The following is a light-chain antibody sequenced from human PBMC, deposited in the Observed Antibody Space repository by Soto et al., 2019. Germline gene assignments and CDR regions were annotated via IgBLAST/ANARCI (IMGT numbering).Light chain of an antibody. J-gene: IGKJ2*01. CDR1: QSVSSSY. CDR3: QQYGSSPYT. V-gene: IGKV3-20*01. Sequence: EIVLTQSPGTLSLSPGERATLSCRASQSVSSSYLAWYQQKPGQAPRLLIYGASSRATGIPDRYSGSGSGTDSTLTISRLEPEHFAVYYCQQYGSSPYTFGQGTNLEIK. CDR2: GAS.